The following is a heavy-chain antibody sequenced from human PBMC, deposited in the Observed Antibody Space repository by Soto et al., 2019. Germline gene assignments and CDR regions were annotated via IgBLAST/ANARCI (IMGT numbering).Heavy chain of an antibody. D-gene: IGHD5-18*01. V-gene: IGHV4-30-4*01. CDR1: GGSVTSDEDY. CDR3: ATESGSTYGYFDY. Sequence: PSETLSLTCTVSGGSVTSDEDYWSWIRHSPGKGLEWIGYISNSGSTGYNPSLKTRLSMSVDRSKNQFTLRLTSVTAADTAVYFCATESGSTYGYFDYWGQGTQVTVSS. J-gene: IGHJ4*02. CDR2: ISNSGST.